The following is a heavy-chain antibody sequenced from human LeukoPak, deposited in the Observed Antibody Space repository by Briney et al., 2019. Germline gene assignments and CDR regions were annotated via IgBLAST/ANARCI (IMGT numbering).Heavy chain of an antibody. D-gene: IGHD2-21*02. Sequence: GPFLPSSAAAGSTCSSCAMSGGRRAPGKGREGGSAISGSGDSTYYADSVKGRFTISRDNSKNTLYLQMNSLRAEDTAVYYCAKCDLAHYFDYWGQGTLVTVSS. CDR2: ISGSGDST. J-gene: IGHJ4*02. V-gene: IGHV3-23*01. CDR1: GSTCSSCA. CDR3: AKCDLAHYFDY.